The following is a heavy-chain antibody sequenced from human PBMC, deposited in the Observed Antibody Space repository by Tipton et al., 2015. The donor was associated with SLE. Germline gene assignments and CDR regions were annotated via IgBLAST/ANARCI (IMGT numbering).Heavy chain of an antibody. CDR3: ARAGLDCSGGSCSDFDY. CDR1: GYSFTKYW. D-gene: IGHD2-15*01. Sequence: QLVQSGAEVKKPGESLKISCKGSGYSFTKYWIGWVRQMPGKGLEWMGIIYPGDSDTRYSPSFQGQVTISADKSITTAYLQWSSLKASDTAMYYCARAGLDCSGGSCSDFDYWGQGTLVTVSS. V-gene: IGHV5-51*03. J-gene: IGHJ4*02. CDR2: IYPGDSDT.